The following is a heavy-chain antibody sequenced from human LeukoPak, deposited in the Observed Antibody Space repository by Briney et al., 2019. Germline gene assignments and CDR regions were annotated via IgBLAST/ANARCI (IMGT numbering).Heavy chain of an antibody. CDR3: AKDCSSTSCYNWFDP. CDR2: ISGSGGST. J-gene: IGHJ5*02. CDR1: GFHFSSYA. D-gene: IGHD2-2*01. Sequence: PGGSLRLSCAASGFHFSSYAMSWVLQAPGKGLEWVSAISGSGGSTYYADSVKGRFTISRDNSKNTLYLQMNSLRAEDTAVYYCAKDCSSTSCYNWFDPWGQGTLVTVSS. V-gene: IGHV3-23*01.